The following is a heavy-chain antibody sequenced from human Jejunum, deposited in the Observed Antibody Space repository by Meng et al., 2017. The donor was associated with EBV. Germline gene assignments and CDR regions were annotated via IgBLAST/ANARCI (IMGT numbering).Heavy chain of an antibody. V-gene: IGHV3-30-3*01. CDR2: ISNDGNNK. Sequence: QVQLVGSGGGVVQPGRSLRLSCAASGFTFMRHAMQGVRQAPGKGLKWVALISNDGNNKYYADSVKGRFTISRDNSKNTLYLQMNSLRVDDTALYYCTREWGADYWGQGTLVTVSS. CDR3: TREWGADY. D-gene: IGHD3-16*01. J-gene: IGHJ4*02. CDR1: GFTFMRHA.